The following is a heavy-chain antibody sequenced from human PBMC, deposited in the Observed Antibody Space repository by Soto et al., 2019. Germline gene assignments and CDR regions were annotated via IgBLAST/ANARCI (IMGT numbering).Heavy chain of an antibody. V-gene: IGHV4-59*08. Sequence: QVQLQESGPGLVKPSETLSLTCTVSGGSISSYYWSWIRQPPGKGLEWIGYIYYSGSTNYNPSLRSRVTISVDTSKNQFSLKLSSVTAADTAVYYCARHREPGCSGGSCYSPYYYYMDVWGKGTTVTVSS. CDR3: ARHREPGCSGGSCYSPYYYYMDV. J-gene: IGHJ6*03. CDR1: GGSISSYY. D-gene: IGHD2-15*01. CDR2: IYYSGST.